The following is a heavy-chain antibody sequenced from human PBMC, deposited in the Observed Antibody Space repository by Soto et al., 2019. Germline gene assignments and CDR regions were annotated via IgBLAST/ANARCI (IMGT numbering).Heavy chain of an antibody. CDR3: ARDSQIWLDP. V-gene: IGHV4-4*07. CDR1: CGSNSGRY. J-gene: IGHJ5*02. Sequence: SDTLSLTCPVSCGSNSGRYWSWIRQPSGKGLEWIGRIYRSGNTNFNPSLKSRVNISVDTSKNQFSLKLSSVTVADTAVYYCARDSQIWLDPWGQGTLVTVSS. CDR2: IYRSGNT.